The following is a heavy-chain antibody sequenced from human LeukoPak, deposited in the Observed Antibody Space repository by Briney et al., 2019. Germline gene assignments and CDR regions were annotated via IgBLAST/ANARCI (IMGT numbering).Heavy chain of an antibody. Sequence: GRSLRLSCAASGFTFSSYAMHWVRQAPGKGLEWVAVISYDGSNKYYADSVKGRFTISRDNSKNTLYLQMNSLRAEDTAVYYCARGDIVLMVYAIGVDYWGQGTLVTVSS. CDR1: GFTFSSYA. CDR3: ARGDIVLMVYAIGVDY. J-gene: IGHJ4*02. V-gene: IGHV3-30-3*01. CDR2: ISYDGSNK. D-gene: IGHD2-8*01.